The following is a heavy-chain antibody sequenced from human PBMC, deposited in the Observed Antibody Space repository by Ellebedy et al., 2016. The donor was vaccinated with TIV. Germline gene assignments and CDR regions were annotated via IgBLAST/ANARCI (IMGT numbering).Heavy chain of an antibody. CDR3: TTDPDIVVVVAAKDYAFDI. CDR1: GFTFSNAW. Sequence: GESLKISXAASGFTFSNAWMNWVRQAPGKGLEWVGRIKSKTDGGTTDYAAPVKGRFTISRDDSKNTLYLQMNSLKTEDTAVYYCTTDPDIVVVVAAKDYAFDIWGQGTMVTVSS. CDR2: IKSKTDGGTT. V-gene: IGHV3-15*07. D-gene: IGHD2-15*01. J-gene: IGHJ3*02.